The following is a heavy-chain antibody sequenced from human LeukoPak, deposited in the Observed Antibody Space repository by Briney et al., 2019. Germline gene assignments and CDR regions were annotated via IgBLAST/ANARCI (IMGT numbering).Heavy chain of an antibody. CDR2: IKPDGSEK. V-gene: IGHV3-7*01. CDR3: MPGAGY. D-gene: IGHD2-8*02. CDR1: GFTFSSDW. J-gene: IGHJ4*02. Sequence: GGSLRLSCVGSGFTFSSDWMNWVRQAPGKGLEWVANIKPDGSEKYYVDSVKGRFTISRDNAKNSLSLRMNSLRVEDTAVYYCMPGAGYWGQGTLVTVSS.